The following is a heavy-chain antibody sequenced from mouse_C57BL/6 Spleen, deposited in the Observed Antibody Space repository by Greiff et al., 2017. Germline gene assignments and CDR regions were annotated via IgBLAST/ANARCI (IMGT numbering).Heavy chain of an antibody. D-gene: IGHD2-12*01. CDR2: ISSGGSYT. CDR3: ARPYSRYFDV. J-gene: IGHJ1*03. V-gene: IGHV5-6*01. Sequence: EVQGVESGGDLVKPGGSLKLSCAASGFTFSSYGMSWVRQTPDKRLEWVATISSGGSYTYYPDSVKGRFTISRDNAKNTLYLQMSSLKSEDTAMYYCARPYSRYFDVWGTGTTVTVSS. CDR1: GFTFSSYG.